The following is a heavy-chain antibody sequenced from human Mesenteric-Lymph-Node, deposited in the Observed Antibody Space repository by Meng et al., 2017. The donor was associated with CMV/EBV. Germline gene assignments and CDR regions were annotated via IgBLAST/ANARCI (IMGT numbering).Heavy chain of an antibody. V-gene: IGHV3-21*01. CDR3: ARESYDILTGYYPDY. J-gene: IGHJ4*02. CDR2: ISSSSSYI. D-gene: IGHD3-9*01. Sequence: GGSLRLSCAASGFTFSSYSMNWVRQAPGKGLEWVSSISSSSSYIYYADSVKGRFTISRDNAKNSLYLQMNSLRAEATAVYYCARESYDILTGYYPDYWGQGTLVTVSS. CDR1: GFTFSSYS.